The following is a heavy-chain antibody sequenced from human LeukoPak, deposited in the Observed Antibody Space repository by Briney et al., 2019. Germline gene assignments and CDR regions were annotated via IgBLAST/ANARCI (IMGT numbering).Heavy chain of an antibody. J-gene: IGHJ4*02. CDR2: INHSGST. D-gene: IGHD3-22*01. CDR3: ARGGDYDSSGPDY. Sequence: SETLSLTCAVYGGSFSGYYWSWIRQPPGKGLERIGEINHSGSTNYNPSLKSRVTISVDTSKNQFSLKLSSVTAADTAVYYCARGGDYDSSGPDYWGQGTLVTVSS. CDR1: GGSFSGYY. V-gene: IGHV4-34*01.